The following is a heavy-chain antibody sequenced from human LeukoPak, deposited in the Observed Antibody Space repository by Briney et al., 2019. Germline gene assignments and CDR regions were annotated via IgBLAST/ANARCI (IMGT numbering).Heavy chain of an antibody. Sequence: GGSLRLSCAASGFTFSNYNMNWVRQAPGKAMERVSSITSSGTYIFYADSVKGRFTISRDNAKNSLYLQMDSLGPEDTAVYYCARDPYSGNYGNDYYYYMDVWGKGTTVTISS. J-gene: IGHJ6*03. V-gene: IGHV3-21*01. CDR1: GFTFSNYN. D-gene: IGHD1-26*01. CDR2: ITSSGTYI. CDR3: ARDPYSGNYGNDYYYYMDV.